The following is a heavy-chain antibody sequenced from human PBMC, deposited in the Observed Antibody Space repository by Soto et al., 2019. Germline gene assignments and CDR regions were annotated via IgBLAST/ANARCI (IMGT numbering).Heavy chain of an antibody. CDR1: GFTFSTCS. CDR2: ISSSSTT. CDR3: ARDAMAPLF. J-gene: IGHJ4*02. Sequence: EVQLVQSWGGLVQPGGSLRLSCAASGFTFSTCSMNWVRQAPGKGLEWVSHISSSSTTDYADSVKGRFTISRDNDRNTLYLQMSRLRAEDTAVYYCARDAMAPLFWGKGTLVIVSA. V-gene: IGHV3-48*01. D-gene: IGHD2-2*01.